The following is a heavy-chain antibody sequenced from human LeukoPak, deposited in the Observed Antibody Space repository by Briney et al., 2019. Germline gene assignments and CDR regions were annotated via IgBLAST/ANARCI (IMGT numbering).Heavy chain of an antibody. CDR3: ARASMVRGVITYYFDY. V-gene: IGHV4-4*07. CDR1: GGSISSYY. CDR2: IYTSGST. Sequence: SETLSLTCTVSGGSISSYYWSWIRQPAGKGLEWIGRIYTSGSTNYDPSLKSRVTMSVDASKNQFSLKLSSVTAADTAVYYCARASMVRGVITYYFDYWGQGTLVTVSS. D-gene: IGHD3-10*01. J-gene: IGHJ4*02.